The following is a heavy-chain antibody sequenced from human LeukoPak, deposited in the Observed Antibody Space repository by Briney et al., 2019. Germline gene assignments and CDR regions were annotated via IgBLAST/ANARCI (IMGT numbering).Heavy chain of an antibody. J-gene: IGHJ6*02. CDR1: GFTFSESW. D-gene: IGHD3-16*01. Sequence: GGSLRLSCAASGFTFSESWMSWVRQAPGEGLEWVANMNQDGSERDYVDSVNGRFTISRDNARKSLYLQMSSLRAEDTAVYYCATYTHWVAGDVWGQGTTVTVSS. CDR3: ATYTHWVAGDV. CDR2: MNQDGSER. V-gene: IGHV3-7*01.